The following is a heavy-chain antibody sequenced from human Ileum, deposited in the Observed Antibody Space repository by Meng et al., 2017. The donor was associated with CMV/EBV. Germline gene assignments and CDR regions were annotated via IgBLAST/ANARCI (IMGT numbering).Heavy chain of an antibody. D-gene: IGHD3-16*02. V-gene: IGHV4-39*07. Sequence: EAPAPGVVGPVGTVRRSCAACGGSVRSKVFDWSWIVQHPGKELEGRGSINYNATTNYNSSLEGRVTISVDTSKNKFSLKLSSVTAADTAVYFCARGGIFRELDYWGQGTLVTVSS. CDR3: ARGGIFRELDY. CDR1: GGSVRSKVFD. CDR2: INYNATT. J-gene: IGHJ4*02.